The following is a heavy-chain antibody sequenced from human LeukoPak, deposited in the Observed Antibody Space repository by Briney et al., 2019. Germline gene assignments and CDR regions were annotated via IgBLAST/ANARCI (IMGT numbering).Heavy chain of an antibody. D-gene: IGHD2-2*01. Sequence: GGSLRLSCAASGFTFSDYYMSWIRQAPGKGLEWVSYISSSGSTIYYADSVKGRFTIARDNAKNSLYLQMNSLRAEDTAVYYCARHGQCSSTSCYTYDFDYWGQGTLVTVSS. J-gene: IGHJ4*02. CDR1: GFTFSDYY. CDR3: ARHGQCSSTSCYTYDFDY. CDR2: ISSSGSTI. V-gene: IGHV3-11*01.